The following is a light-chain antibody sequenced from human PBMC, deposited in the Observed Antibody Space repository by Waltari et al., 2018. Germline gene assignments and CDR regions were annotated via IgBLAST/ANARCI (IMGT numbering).Light chain of an antibody. CDR2: AAT. CDR1: QGISSY. Sequence: DIQMTQSPSSLSASVGDTVTITCRASQGISSYLNWFQQKPGKAPKLLIYAATTLQSGVPSRFSGSESGTEFTLTISSLQPEDFATYFCLKHYIYPYSFGQGTKVEIK. V-gene: IGKV1-17*01. CDR3: LKHYIYPYS. J-gene: IGKJ2*03.